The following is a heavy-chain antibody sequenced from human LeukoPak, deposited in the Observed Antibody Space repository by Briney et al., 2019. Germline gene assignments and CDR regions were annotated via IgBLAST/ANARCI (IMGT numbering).Heavy chain of an antibody. V-gene: IGHV4-30-2*01. D-gene: IGHD5-12*01. J-gene: IGHJ3*02. Sequence: SETLSLTCAVSGVSISSGGYSWSWIRQPPGKGLEWIGYIYHSGSTYHNPSLKSRVTISVDRSKNQFSLRLSSVTAADTAVYYCARDKGSGSDSAFGIWGQGTMVTVSS. CDR2: IYHSGST. CDR3: ARDKGSGSDSAFGI. CDR1: GVSISSGGYS.